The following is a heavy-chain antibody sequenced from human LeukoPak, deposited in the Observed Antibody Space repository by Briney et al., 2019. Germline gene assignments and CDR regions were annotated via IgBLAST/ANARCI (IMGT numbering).Heavy chain of an antibody. J-gene: IGHJ3*02. CDR3: ARRTGWAVARRINAFDI. D-gene: IGHD6-19*01. Sequence: PSETLSLTCTVSGGSISSYYWSWIRQPPGKGLEWIGYIYYSGSTNYNPSLKSRVTISVDTSKNQFSLKLSSVTAADTAVYYCARRTGWAVARRINAFDIWGQGTMVTVSS. CDR1: GGSISSYY. CDR2: IYYSGST. V-gene: IGHV4-59*08.